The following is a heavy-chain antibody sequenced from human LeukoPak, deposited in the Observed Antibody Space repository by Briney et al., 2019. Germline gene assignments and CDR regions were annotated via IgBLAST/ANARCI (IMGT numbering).Heavy chain of an antibody. J-gene: IGHJ3*02. CDR2: LYNSGTT. CDR3: ARGSLSAYDI. Sequence: GGSLRLSCAASGLTVSSNYMTWVRQAPKRGLEWVSVLYNSGTTYYADSVKGRFTISRDNSKNTVYLQMNSLRAEDTAVYYCARGSLSAYDIWGQGTMVTVSS. CDR1: GLTVSSNY. V-gene: IGHV3-66*01. D-gene: IGHD3-10*01.